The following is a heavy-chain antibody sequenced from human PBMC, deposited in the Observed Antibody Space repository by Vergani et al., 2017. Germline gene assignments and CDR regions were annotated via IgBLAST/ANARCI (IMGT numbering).Heavy chain of an antibody. J-gene: IGHJ6*02. CDR3: ARDRYYGSGSWGYYYYGMDV. D-gene: IGHD3-10*01. Sequence: EVHLEESGGGLVQPGGSLRLSCAASGFTFSSYWMSWVRQAPGKGLEWVANIKQDGSEKYYVDSVKGRFTISRDNAKNSLYLQMNSLRAEDTAVYYCARDRYYGSGSWGYYYYGMDVWGQGTTVTVSS. V-gene: IGHV3-7*01. CDR1: GFTFSSYW. CDR2: IKQDGSEK.